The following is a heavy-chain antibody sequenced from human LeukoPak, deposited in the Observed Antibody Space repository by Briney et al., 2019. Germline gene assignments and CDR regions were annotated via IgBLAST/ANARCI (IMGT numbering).Heavy chain of an antibody. CDR1: GGSISSRSYY. J-gene: IGHJ4*02. CDR2: IYYSGST. Sequence: SETLSLTCTVSGGSISSRSYYWGWIRQPPGKGLEWIGNIYYSGSTYYNPSLKSRVSMSVDRSKNHFSLKLNSVTAPDTAVYYCARQSVVVFPLDYWGQGILVTVSS. CDR3: ARQSVVVFPLDY. V-gene: IGHV4-39*01. D-gene: IGHD2-2*01.